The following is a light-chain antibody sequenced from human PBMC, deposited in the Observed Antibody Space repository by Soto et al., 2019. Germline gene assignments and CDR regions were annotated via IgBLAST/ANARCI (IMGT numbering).Light chain of an antibody. J-gene: IGKJ4*01. CDR2: GAS. CDR1: RSVRSN. Sequence: EIVMTQSPATLSVSPGERVTLSCKASRSVRSNLAWYQQKPGQAPRLLISGASTRATGITDRFSGSGSGTDFTLTISSLQSEDFAVYYCQQYHNWVTFGGGTKVDIK. V-gene: IGKV3-15*01. CDR3: QQYHNWVT.